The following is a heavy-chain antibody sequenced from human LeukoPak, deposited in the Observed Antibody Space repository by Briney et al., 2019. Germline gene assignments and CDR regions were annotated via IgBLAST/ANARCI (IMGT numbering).Heavy chain of an antibody. CDR1: GGSISSSSYY. J-gene: IGHJ4*02. D-gene: IGHD6-13*01. Sequence: SETLSLTCTVSGGSISSSSYYWGWIRQPPGKGLEWIGSIYYSGSTNYNPSLKSRVTISVDTSKNQFSLKLSSVTAADTAVYYCARGPIWQQLGLFDYWGQGTLVTVSS. CDR3: ARGPIWQQLGLFDY. CDR2: IYYSGST. V-gene: IGHV4-39*07.